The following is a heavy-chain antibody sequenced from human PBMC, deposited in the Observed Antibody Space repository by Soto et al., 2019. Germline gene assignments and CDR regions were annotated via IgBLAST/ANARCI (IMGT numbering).Heavy chain of an antibody. Sequence: SVKVSCKASGGTFSSYAISWVRQAPGQGLEWMGGIIPIFGTANYAQKFQGRVTITADESTSTAYMELSSLRSEDTAVYYCARDGYYDSSGYTQNWFDPWGQGTLVTVSS. D-gene: IGHD3-22*01. CDR2: IIPIFGTA. CDR3: ARDGYYDSSGYTQNWFDP. J-gene: IGHJ5*02. V-gene: IGHV1-69*13. CDR1: GGTFSSYA.